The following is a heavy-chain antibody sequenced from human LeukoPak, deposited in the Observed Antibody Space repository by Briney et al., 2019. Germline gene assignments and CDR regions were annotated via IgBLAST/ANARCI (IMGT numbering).Heavy chain of an antibody. CDR2: IVQDGSGK. CDR3: ARGAPRDCSPSSCSLFDH. J-gene: IGHJ4*02. Sequence: PGGSLRLSCAASGFTLGNYWMSWVRQAPGQGLEWVANIVQDGSGKYYVDSVKGRFTISRDYAKNSLYLQMNSLRAEDTAVYYCARGAPRDCSPSSCSLFDHWGRGTQVIVSS. D-gene: IGHD2-15*01. CDR1: GFTLGNYW. V-gene: IGHV3-7*01.